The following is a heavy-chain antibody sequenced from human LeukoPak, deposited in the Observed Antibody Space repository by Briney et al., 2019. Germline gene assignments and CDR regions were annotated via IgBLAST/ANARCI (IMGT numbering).Heavy chain of an antibody. J-gene: IGHJ4*02. D-gene: IGHD1-7*01. CDR2: ISACNGNT. CDR3: ARVEELPYYFDY. V-gene: IGHV1-18*01. Sequence: ASVKVSCKASGYTFTSYGISWVRQAPGQGLEWMGWISACNGNTNYAQKLQGRVTMTTDTSTSTAYIELRSLRSDDTAVYYCARVEELPYYFDYWGQGTLVTVSS. CDR1: GYTFTSYG.